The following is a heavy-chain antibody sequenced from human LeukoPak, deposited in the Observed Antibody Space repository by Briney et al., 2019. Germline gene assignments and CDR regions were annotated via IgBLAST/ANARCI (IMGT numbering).Heavy chain of an antibody. D-gene: IGHD6-13*01. Sequence: GASVKVSCKASGGTFSSYAISWVRQAPGQGLEWMGGIRPIFGTANYAQKFQGRVTITADESTSTAYMELSSLRSEDTAVYYCARALIAAAPGWFDPWGQGTLVTVSS. J-gene: IGHJ5*02. V-gene: IGHV1-69*13. CDR3: ARALIAAAPGWFDP. CDR2: IRPIFGTA. CDR1: GGTFSSYA.